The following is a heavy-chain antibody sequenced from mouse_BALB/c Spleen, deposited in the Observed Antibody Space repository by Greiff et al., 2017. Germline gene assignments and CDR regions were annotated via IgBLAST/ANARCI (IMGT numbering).Heavy chain of an antibody. V-gene: IGHV14-3*02. D-gene: IGHD1-1*01. CDR1: GFNIKDTY. CDR3: ASYYYGSSRAY. J-gene: IGHJ3*01. CDR2: IDPANGNT. Sequence: DVHLVESGAELVKPGASVKLSCTASGFNIKDTYMHWVKQRPEQGLEWIGRIDPANGNTKYDPKFQGKATITADTSSNTAYLQLSSLTSEDTAVYYCASYYYGSSRAYWGQGTLVTVSA.